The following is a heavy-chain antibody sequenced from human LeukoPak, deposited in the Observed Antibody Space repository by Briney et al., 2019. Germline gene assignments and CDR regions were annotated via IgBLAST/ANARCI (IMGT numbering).Heavy chain of an antibody. CDR1: GGSISTYY. CDR3: ARGPRVRNGVAGTEIDY. V-gene: IGHV4-59*01. J-gene: IGHJ4*02. D-gene: IGHD6-19*01. CDR2: IYYSGST. Sequence: PSETLSLTCTVSGGSISTYYWSWIRQPPGKGLEWMGYIYYSGSTNYNPSLKSRVTISVDTSKNQFSLKLSSVTAADTAVYYCARGPRVRNGVAGTEIDYWGQGTLVTVSS.